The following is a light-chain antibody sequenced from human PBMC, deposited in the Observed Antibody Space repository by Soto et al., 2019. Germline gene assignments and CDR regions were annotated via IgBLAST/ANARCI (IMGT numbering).Light chain of an antibody. V-gene: IGKV3-11*01. CDR3: QQRSNWWT. Sequence: EIVLTQSPATLSLSPGERATLSCRASQSVSSYLAWYQQKPGQAPRLLIYDASNMATGIPARFSGSGSGTDFTLTISSLEPEDFEFYYCQQRSNWWTFGQGTKVEIK. J-gene: IGKJ1*01. CDR1: QSVSSY. CDR2: DAS.